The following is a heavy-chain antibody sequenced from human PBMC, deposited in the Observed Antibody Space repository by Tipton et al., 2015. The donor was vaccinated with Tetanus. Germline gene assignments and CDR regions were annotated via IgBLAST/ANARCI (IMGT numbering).Heavy chain of an antibody. J-gene: IGHJ3*02. CDR3: AKDEEQWELFGAFDI. CDR1: GFTFSSYA. CDR2: ISGSGGST. Sequence: SLRLSCAASGFTFSSYAMSWVRQAPGKGLERVSAISGSGGSTYYADSVKGRFTISRDNSKNTLYLQMNSLRAEDTALYYCAKDEEQWELFGAFDIWGQGTMVTGSS. V-gene: IGHV3-23*01. D-gene: IGHD1-26*01.